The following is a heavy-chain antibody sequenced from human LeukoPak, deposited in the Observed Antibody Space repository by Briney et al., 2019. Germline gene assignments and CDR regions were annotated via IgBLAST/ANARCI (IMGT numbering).Heavy chain of an antibody. J-gene: IGHJ4*02. CDR2: INAGNGNT. CDR1: GYTFTSYA. V-gene: IGHV1-3*01. Sequence: ASVKVSCKASGYTFTSYAMHWVRQAPGQRLEWMGWINAGNGNTKYSQKFQGRVTITRDTSASTAYMELSSLRSEDTAVYYCARHDFWSVPFDYWGQGTLVTVSS. CDR3: ARHDFWSVPFDY. D-gene: IGHD3-3*01.